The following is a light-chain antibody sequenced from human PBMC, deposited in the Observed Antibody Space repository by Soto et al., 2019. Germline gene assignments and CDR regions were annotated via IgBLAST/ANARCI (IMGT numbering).Light chain of an antibody. CDR3: AAWDDILNGWV. J-gene: IGLJ3*02. CDR1: RSNIGGNA. Sequence: QSVLTQPPSMSGTPGQRVTISCSGSRSNIGGNAVTWYQQVPGTAPKLLIYANDQRPSGVSDRFSGSKSATSASLAISGLQSEDEADYYCAAWDDILNGWVFGGGTKLTVL. CDR2: AND. V-gene: IGLV1-44*01.